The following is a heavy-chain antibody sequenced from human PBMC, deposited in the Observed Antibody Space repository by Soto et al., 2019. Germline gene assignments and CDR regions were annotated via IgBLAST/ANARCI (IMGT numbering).Heavy chain of an antibody. Sequence: ASVKVSCKASGYSFTDYHIHWVRQAPGQGLEWLGRINPKSGGTSTAQKFQGWVTMTTDTSISTASMELTRLTSDDTAIYYCARGDSKDCYNGVCSFFYNHDMDVWGQGTTVNVS. V-gene: IGHV1-2*04. CDR1: GYSFTDYH. CDR3: ARGDSKDCYNGVCSFFYNHDMDV. CDR2: INPKSGGT. J-gene: IGHJ6*01. D-gene: IGHD2-8*01.